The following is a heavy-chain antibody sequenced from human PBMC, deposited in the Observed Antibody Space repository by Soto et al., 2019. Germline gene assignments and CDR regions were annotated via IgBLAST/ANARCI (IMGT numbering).Heavy chain of an antibody. J-gene: IGHJ5*02. CDR3: SRGAECRGYCLKKFTWLDP. V-gene: IGHV1-69*06. CDR2: IFRVFDSP. Sequence: ASVKVSCKASGRSFSTYAVSCVRQAPGHGLECMGGIFRVFDSPYYAQNFQGRVTIAADRSTSTVYMELSSLTPEDTAVYYCSRGAECRGYCLKKFTWLDPWGQGTLVTVS. CDR1: GRSFSTYA. D-gene: IGHD2-15*01.